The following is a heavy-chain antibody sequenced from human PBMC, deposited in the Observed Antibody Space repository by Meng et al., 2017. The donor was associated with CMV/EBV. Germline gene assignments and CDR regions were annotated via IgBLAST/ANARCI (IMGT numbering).Heavy chain of an antibody. Sequence: SVKVSCKASGGTFSSYAISWVRQAPGQGLEWMGGIIPIFGTANYAQKFQGRVTITTDESTSTAYMELSSLRSEDTAVYYCARDRLQFAHNYAFDIWGQGPMVTVSS. CDR1: GGTFSSYA. J-gene: IGHJ3*02. D-gene: IGHD4-11*01. CDR3: ARDRLQFAHNYAFDI. CDR2: IIPIFGTA. V-gene: IGHV1-69*05.